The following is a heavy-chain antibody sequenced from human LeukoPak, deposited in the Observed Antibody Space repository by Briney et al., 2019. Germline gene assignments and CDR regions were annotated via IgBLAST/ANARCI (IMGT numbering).Heavy chain of an antibody. V-gene: IGHV1-2*04. CDR1: GHTFTGYY. D-gene: IGHD5-18*01. J-gene: IGHJ3*02. CDR2: INPNSGGT. CDR3: ARAQTIQLWPSDAFDI. Sequence: ASVKVSCKASGHTFTGYYMHWVRQAPGQGLEWMGWINPNSGGTNYAQKFQGWVTMTRDTSISTAYMELSRLRSDDTAVYYCARAQTIQLWPSDAFDIWGQGTMVTVSS.